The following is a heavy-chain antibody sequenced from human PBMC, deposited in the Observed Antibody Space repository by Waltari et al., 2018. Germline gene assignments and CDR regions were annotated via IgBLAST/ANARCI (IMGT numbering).Heavy chain of an antibody. V-gene: IGHV1-69*04. CDR1: GGTFSSYA. J-gene: IGHJ4*02. D-gene: IGHD3-22*01. Sequence: QVQLVQSGAEVKKPGSSVKVSCKASGGTFSSYASSWVRQATGQGLEWMGRIIPILCIANYAQKFQGRVTITADKSTSTAYMELSSLRSEDTAVYYCARGSRYYDSSGYYWDYFDYWGQGTLVTVSS. CDR2: IIPILCIA. CDR3: ARGSRYYDSSGYYWDYFDY.